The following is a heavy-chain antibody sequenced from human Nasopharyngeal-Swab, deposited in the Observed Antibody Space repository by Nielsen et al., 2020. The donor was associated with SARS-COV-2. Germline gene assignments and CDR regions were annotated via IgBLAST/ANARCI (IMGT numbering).Heavy chain of an antibody. CDR2: INHSGST. D-gene: IGHD3-10*01. Sequence: RPAPGKGLEWIGEINHSGSTNYNPSLKSRVTISVDTSKNQFSLKLSSVTAADTAVYYCASSPLWFGEPEHGMDVWGQGTAVTVSS. V-gene: IGHV4-34*01. J-gene: IGHJ6*02. CDR3: ASSPLWFGEPEHGMDV.